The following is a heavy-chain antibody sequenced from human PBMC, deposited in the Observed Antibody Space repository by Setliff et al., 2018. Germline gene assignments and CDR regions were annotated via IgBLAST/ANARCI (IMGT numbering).Heavy chain of an antibody. V-gene: IGHV3-74*01. D-gene: IGHD7-27*01. J-gene: IGHJ6*03. Sequence: GESLRLSCGAFGFTFSKYWMYWVRQAPGKGLVWLSRINGDATITNYADSVKGRFTISRDNGRNTLYLQINSLRGEDTGVYFCAALDWGENFYNVDAWGKGTTVTV. CDR2: INGDATIT. CDR1: GFTFSKYW. CDR3: AALDWGENFYNVDA.